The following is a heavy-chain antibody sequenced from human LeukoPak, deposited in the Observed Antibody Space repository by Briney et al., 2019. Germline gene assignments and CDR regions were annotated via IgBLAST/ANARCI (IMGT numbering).Heavy chain of an antibody. V-gene: IGHV4-61*02. CDR2: VYTSGST. CDR1: GGSISSGSYY. J-gene: IGHJ5*02. D-gene: IGHD2-21*02. Sequence: SQTLSLTCTVSGGSISSGSYYWNWIRQPAGKGLEWIGRVYTSGSTNYNPSLKSRVTISVDTSKNQFSLKLSSVTAADTAVYYCSRVYCGGDCYQFDPWGQGTLVTVSS. CDR3: SRVYCGGDCYQFDP.